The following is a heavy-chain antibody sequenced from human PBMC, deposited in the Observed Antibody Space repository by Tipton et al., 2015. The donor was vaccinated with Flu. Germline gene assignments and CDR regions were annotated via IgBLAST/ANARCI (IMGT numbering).Heavy chain of an antibody. CDR3: ARMARGYFDH. CDR2: IYTSGST. D-gene: IGHD3-10*01. Sequence: TLSLTCTVSGGSISSGSYYWSWIGQPAGKGLEWIGRIYTSGSTNYNPSLKSRVTISVDTSKNQFSLKLSSVTAADTAVYYGARMARGYFDHWGQGTLVTASS. J-gene: IGHJ4*02. V-gene: IGHV4-61*02. CDR1: GGSISSGSYY.